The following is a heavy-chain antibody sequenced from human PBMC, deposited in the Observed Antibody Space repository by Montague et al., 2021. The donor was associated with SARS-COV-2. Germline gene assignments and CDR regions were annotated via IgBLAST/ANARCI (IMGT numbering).Heavy chain of an antibody. CDR3: VRAGGLDNRPPV. V-gene: IGHV4-4*02. J-gene: IGHJ4*02. Sequence: SETLSLTCAVSGDSIMTTNWWSWVLQPPGKGLEWIGEIYHSGSTNYNPSLKSRVTMSIDKSKNQFSLELNSVTAADTALYYCVRAGGLDNRPPVWGQGALVIVSS. CDR2: IYHSGST. D-gene: IGHD3/OR15-3a*01. CDR1: GDSIMTTNW.